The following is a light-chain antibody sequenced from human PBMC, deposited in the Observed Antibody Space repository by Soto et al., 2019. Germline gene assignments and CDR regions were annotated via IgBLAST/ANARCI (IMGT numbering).Light chain of an antibody. CDR1: QSISSW. CDR2: KAS. J-gene: IGKJ1*01. Sequence: IQMTQSPSTLSASVGDRVTITCRASQSISSWLAWYQQKPGKAPKLLIYKASSLESGVPSRFSGSGSGTEFTLTISSLQPEDFATYYCLQHNSYPWTFCQGTKVDIK. CDR3: LQHNSYPWT. V-gene: IGKV1-5*03.